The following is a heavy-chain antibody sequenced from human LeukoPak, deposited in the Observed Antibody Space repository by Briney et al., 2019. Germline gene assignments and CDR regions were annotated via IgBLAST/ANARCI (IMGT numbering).Heavy chain of an antibody. CDR1: GFTFSTYA. V-gene: IGHV3-23*01. CDR3: AKGPYSSSWYYFDY. CDR2: ISGSGDNT. D-gene: IGHD6-13*01. Sequence: PGGSLRLSYAASGFTFSTYAMSWVRRAPGQGLEWDSTISGSGDNTDYADSVKGRFAISRDNSKNTLYLQMNSLRAEGTAVYYCAKGPYSSSWYYFDYWGQGTLVTVSS. J-gene: IGHJ4*02.